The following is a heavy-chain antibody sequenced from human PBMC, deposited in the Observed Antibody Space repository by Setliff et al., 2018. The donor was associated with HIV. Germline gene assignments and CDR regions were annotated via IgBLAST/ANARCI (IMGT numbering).Heavy chain of an antibody. CDR3: ARDYLHVFDI. J-gene: IGHJ3*02. CDR2: INSASGGT. V-gene: IGHV1-2*02. CDR1: GYTFTGSF. Sequence: GASVKVSCKSSGYTFTGSFMHWVRQAPGQGLEWMGWINSASGGTNYAQNFQGRVTVTRDTSINTAYVELNSLKSDDTAVYYCARDYLHVFDIWGQGTMVTVSS.